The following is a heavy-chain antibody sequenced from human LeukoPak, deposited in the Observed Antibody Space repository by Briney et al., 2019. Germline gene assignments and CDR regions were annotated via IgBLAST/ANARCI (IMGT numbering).Heavy chain of an antibody. CDR2: INSDGSEG. Sequence: SGGSLRLSCAVSGFTFSGFWMSWSRQAPGKGLEWVASINSDGSEGYYADVVKGRFTISRDNAKNSLYLQINSLRAEDPAVYYCARSSYSSSSSVWGQGTMVTVSS. D-gene: IGHD6-6*01. CDR1: GFTFSGFW. V-gene: IGHV3-7*03. CDR3: ARSSYSSSSSV. J-gene: IGHJ3*01.